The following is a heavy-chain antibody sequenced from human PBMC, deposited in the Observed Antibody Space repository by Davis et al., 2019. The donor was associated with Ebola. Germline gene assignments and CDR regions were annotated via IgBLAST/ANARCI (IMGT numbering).Heavy chain of an antibody. D-gene: IGHD2-21*02. CDR2: INPSGGST. CDR1: GYSFTTYY. J-gene: IGHJ4*02. CDR3: AREGGVYCGGDCLDY. Sequence: ASVKVSCKASGYSFTTYYMHWVRQAPGQGLEWMGIINPSGGSTSYAQKFQGRVTMTRDTSTSTVYMELSSLRSEDTAVYYCAREGGVYCGGDCLDYWGQGTLVTVSS. V-gene: IGHV1-46*01.